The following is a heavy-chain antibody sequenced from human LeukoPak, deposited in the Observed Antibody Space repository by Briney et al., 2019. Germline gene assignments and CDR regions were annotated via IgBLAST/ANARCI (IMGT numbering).Heavy chain of an antibody. CDR1: GFTFDDYA. J-gene: IGHJ6*03. V-gene: IGHV3-9*01. CDR2: ISWNSGSI. D-gene: IGHD1-14*01. CDR3: AREGSGTLAAYMDV. Sequence: GGSLRLSCAASGFTFDDYAMHWVRQAPGKGLEWVSGISWNSGSIGYADSVKGRFTISRDNAKNSLYLQMNSLRAEDTAVYYCAREGSGTLAAYMDVWGKGTTVTVSS.